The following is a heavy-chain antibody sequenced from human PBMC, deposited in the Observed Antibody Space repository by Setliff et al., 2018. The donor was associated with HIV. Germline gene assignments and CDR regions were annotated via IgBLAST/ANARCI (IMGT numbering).Heavy chain of an antibody. CDR3: ARDRLNPRYDSSGYYVL. CDR2: IIPTFGTA. J-gene: IGHJ4*02. V-gene: IGHV1-69*13. CDR1: GYTFTGHY. Sequence: VASVKVSCKASGYTFTGHYMHWVRQAPGQGLEWMGGIIPTFGTANYDQRFQGRVTITADETTSTAYMELSSLRSEDTAVYYCARDRLNPRYDSSGYYVLWGQGTLVTVSS. D-gene: IGHD3-22*01.